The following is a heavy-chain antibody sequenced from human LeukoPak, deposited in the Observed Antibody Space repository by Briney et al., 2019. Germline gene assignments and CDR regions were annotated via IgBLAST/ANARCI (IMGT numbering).Heavy chain of an antibody. CDR2: IYYSGST. CDR1: GGSISSSSYY. J-gene: IGHJ4*02. CDR3: ATPPTYSSSWFL. D-gene: IGHD6-6*01. Sequence: SETLSLTCTVSGGSISSSSYYWGWFRNPPGKGLGWIGSIYYSGSTYYNPSLKSRVTISVDTSKNQFSLKLSSVTAADTAVYYCATPPTYSSSWFLWGQGTLVTVSS. V-gene: IGHV4-39*01.